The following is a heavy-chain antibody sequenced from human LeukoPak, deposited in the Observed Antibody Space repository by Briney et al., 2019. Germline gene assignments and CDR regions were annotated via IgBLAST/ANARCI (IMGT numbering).Heavy chain of an antibody. CDR1: GFTFSSYS. V-gene: IGHV3-7*01. CDR2: INQDGSEK. J-gene: IGHJ4*02. CDR3: ARYGYSGTYSRY. Sequence: GGSLRLSCAASGFTFSSYSMNWVRQAPGKGLEWVATINQDGSEKYYVDSVKGRFTISRDNAKNSLYLQMSSLRAEDTAVYYCARYGYSGTYSRYWGQGTLVTVSS. D-gene: IGHD1-26*01.